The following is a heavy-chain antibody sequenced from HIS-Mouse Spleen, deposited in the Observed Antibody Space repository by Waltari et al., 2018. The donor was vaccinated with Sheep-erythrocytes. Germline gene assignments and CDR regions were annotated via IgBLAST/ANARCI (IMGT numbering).Heavy chain of an antibody. J-gene: IGHJ4*02. CDR3: ARVSAGELKYYFDY. D-gene: IGHD1-26*01. Sequence: QVQLVESGGGVVQPGRSLRLSCAASGFTFSSYAMHWVRQAPGKGLEWVAVISYDGSNKYSADSVKGRFTISRDNSKNTLYLQMNSLRAEDTAVYYCARVSAGELKYYFDYWGQGTLVTVSS. CDR1: GFTFSSYA. CDR2: ISYDGSNK. V-gene: IGHV3-30*04.